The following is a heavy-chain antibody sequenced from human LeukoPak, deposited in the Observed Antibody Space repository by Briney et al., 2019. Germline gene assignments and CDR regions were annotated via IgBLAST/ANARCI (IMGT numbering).Heavy chain of an antibody. D-gene: IGHD6-13*01. CDR2: IYYSGST. Sequence: SETLSLTCTVSGGSISSGGYYWSWIRQHPGKGLEWIGYIYYSGSTYYNPSLKSRVTISVDTSKNQFSLKLSSVTAADTAVYYCAGMSSSSWYTRRDNWFDPWGQGTLVTVSS. CDR1: GGSISSGGYY. CDR3: AGMSSSSWYTRRDNWFDP. J-gene: IGHJ5*02. V-gene: IGHV4-31*03.